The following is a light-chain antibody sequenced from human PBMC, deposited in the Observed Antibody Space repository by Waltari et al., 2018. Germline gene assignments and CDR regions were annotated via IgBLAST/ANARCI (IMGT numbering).Light chain of an antibody. CDR1: QSVLFSSSNKNY. J-gene: IGKJ1*01. CDR3: QQYYSGRT. CDR2: WSS. Sequence: DIVMTQSPDSLAVSLGERATINCKSRQSVLFSSSNKNYLAWYQQKPGQPPKLLIYWSSTRESGVPDRFSVSGSGRDFTLTISSLQAEDVAVYYCQQYYSGRTFGQGTKVEIK. V-gene: IGKV4-1*01.